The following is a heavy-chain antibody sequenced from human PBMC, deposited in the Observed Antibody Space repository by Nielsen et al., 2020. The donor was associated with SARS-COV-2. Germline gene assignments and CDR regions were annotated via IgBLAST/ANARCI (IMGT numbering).Heavy chain of an antibody. V-gene: IGHV1-46*01. J-gene: IGHJ6*02. CDR3: ARELGIADRGWDYYYYGMDV. D-gene: IGHD6-6*01. CDR2: NNPSGGST. Sequence: WVRQAPGQGLEWMGINNPSGGSTSYAQKYQGRVTMTRDTSTSTVYIELSSLRSEDTAVYYCARELGIADRGWDYYYYGMDVWGQGTTVTVSS.